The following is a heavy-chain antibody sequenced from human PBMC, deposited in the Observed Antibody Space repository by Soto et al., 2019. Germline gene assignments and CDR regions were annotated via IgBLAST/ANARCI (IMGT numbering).Heavy chain of an antibody. CDR2: IIPIFGTA. J-gene: IGHJ6*02. CDR3: ARDCTNGVCYPSYHYGMDV. Sequence: SVKVSCKASGGTFSSYAISWVRQAPGQGLEWMGGIIPIFGTANYAQKFQGRVTITADESTSTAYMELSSLRSEDTAVYYCARDCTNGVCYPSYHYGMDVWGQGTTVTVSS. V-gene: IGHV1-69*13. D-gene: IGHD2-8*01. CDR1: GGTFSSYA.